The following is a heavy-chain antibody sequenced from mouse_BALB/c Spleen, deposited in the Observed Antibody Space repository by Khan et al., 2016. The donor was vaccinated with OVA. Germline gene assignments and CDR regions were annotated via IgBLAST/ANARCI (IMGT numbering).Heavy chain of an antibody. CDR3: AKNYRYDVYFDY. D-gene: IGHD2-14*01. CDR2: IYPFNDDT. V-gene: IGHV1S136*01. CDR1: GYTFTSYV. Sequence: VQLQQPGPELVKPGASVKMSCEASGYTFTSYVIHWVKQKPGQGLEWIGYIYPFNDDTKYNEKFKGKATLTSDTSSSTAYMELRSLTSEDSAVYYCAKNYRYDVYFDYWGQGTTLIVSS. J-gene: IGHJ2*01.